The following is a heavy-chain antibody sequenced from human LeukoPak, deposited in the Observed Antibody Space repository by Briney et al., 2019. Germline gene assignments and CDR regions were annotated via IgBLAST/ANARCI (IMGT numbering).Heavy chain of an antibody. V-gene: IGHV1-18*01. CDR2: ISAYNGDT. CDR3: ARDHSSSCQLLDF. CDR1: GYTFTTYG. Sequence: ASVKVSCKTSGYTFTTYGVTWVRQAPRQGLEWMGRISAYNGDTQYAQKFQDRFTMTTDMSTNTATMELRGLRSDDTAVYYCARDHSSSCQLLDFWGRGTLVTISS. D-gene: IGHD6-13*01. J-gene: IGHJ4*02.